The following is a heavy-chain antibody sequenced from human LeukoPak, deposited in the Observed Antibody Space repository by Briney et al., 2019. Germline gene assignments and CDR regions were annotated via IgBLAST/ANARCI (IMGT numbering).Heavy chain of an antibody. CDR1: GFTFSSNS. D-gene: IGHD3-10*01. CDR3: ARDPRGRGEAFDI. V-gene: IGHV3-48*01. CDR2: ISSSSSTI. J-gene: IGHJ3*02. Sequence: HPGGSLRLSCAASGFTFSSNSMNWVRRAPGKGLEWVSYISSSSSTIHYADSVKGRFTISRDNAKNSLYLQMNSLRAEDTAVYYCARDPRGRGEAFDIWGQGTMVTVSS.